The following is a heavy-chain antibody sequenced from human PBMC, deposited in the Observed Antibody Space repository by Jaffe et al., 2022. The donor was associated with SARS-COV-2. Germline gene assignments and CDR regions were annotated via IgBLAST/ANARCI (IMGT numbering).Heavy chain of an antibody. D-gene: IGHD3-10*01. J-gene: IGHJ4*02. Sequence: EVHLLESGGGLVQPGGSLRLSCAASGFTFNNYAIHWVRQAPGKGLEWVSDISGSGRSTYYADSVKGRFTISRDNSKNTLYLQMHSLRAEDTAVYYCAKASSIQLWFHFDSWGQGTLVTVSS. CDR2: ISGSGRST. CDR3: AKASSIQLWFHFDS. CDR1: GFTFNNYA. V-gene: IGHV3-23*01.